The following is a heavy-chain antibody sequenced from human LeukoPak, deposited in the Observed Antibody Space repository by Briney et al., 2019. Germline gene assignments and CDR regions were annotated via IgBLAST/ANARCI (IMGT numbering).Heavy chain of an antibody. D-gene: IGHD6-13*01. V-gene: IGHV4-30-2*01. J-gene: IGHJ5*02. Sequence: SETLSLTCTVSGGSISSGGYYWSWIRQPPGKGLEWIGYIYHSGSTYYNPSLKSRVTISVDRSKNQFSLKLSSVTAADTAVYYCARSTRRAARFDPWGQGTLVTVSS. CDR1: GGSISSGGYY. CDR2: IYHSGST. CDR3: ARSTRRAARFDP.